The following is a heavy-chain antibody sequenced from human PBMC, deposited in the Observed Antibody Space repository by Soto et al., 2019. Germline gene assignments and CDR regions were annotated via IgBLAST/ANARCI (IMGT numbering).Heavy chain of an antibody. D-gene: IGHD3-22*01. Sequence: QVQLQESGPGLVKPSETLSLTCTVSGGSVSSGSYYWSWIRQPPGKGLEWIGYIYYSGSTNYNPPHRCRVTIAVDTSKNQFYLKLSSVTAADTAVYYCARDVYDSSGYYYYYYGMDVWGQGTTVTVSS. V-gene: IGHV4-61*01. J-gene: IGHJ6*02. CDR2: IYYSGST. CDR1: GGSVSSGSYY. CDR3: ARDVYDSSGYYYYYYGMDV.